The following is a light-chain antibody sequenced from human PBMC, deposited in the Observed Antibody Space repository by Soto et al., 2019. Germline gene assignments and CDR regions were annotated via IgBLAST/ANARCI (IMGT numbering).Light chain of an antibody. CDR1: QSVSSY. J-gene: IGKJ4*01. Sequence: EIVLTQSPGTLSLSVGERVTLSCRASQSVSSYLAWYQQTPGQAPRLLIYVTSNRATGTPDRFSGSGYGTEFDLTIRRLEPEDFQVYYCQQYGSAPLTFGGGTTVEIK. CDR2: VTS. CDR3: QQYGSAPLT. V-gene: IGKV3-20*01.